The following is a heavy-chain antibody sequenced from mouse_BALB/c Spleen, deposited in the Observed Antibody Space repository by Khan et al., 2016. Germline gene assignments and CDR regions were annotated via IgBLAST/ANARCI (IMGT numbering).Heavy chain of an antibody. J-gene: IGHJ2*01. CDR3: GRTGAYFDY. Sequence: EVQLQESGPEVVKHGASVKISCKASGYTFTDYNMHWVKQSHGKSLEWIGYIYPYNGGTGYNQRFKTKATLTVDNSSSTAYMELRSLTSEDFAFYDCGRTGAYFDYWGQGTTLTVSS. D-gene: IGHD4-1*01. CDR1: GYTFTDYN. V-gene: IGHV1S29*02. CDR2: IYPYNGGT.